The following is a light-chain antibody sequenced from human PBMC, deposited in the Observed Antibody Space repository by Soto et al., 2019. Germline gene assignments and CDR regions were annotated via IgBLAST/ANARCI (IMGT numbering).Light chain of an antibody. CDR1: QNIRCS. J-gene: IGKJ2*02. Sequence: VMTQSPASLSASPGERVTLSCRASQNIRCSLAWYQQRPGQAPRLLIYDASTMAPGIPPRFSGGGSGTEFTGTISSLQSEDFALYYCQQYNIWPPCTFGQGTKVEF. CDR2: DAS. CDR3: QQYNIWPPCT. V-gene: IGKV3-15*01.